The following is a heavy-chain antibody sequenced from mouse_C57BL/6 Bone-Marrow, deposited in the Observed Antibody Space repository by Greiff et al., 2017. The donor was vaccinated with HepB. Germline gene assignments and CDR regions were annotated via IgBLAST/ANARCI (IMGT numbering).Heavy chain of an antibody. CDR3: ARRYYGSSCYFDV. D-gene: IGHD1-1*01. J-gene: IGHJ1*03. V-gene: IGHV1-55*01. CDR2: IYPGSGST. CDR1: GYTFTSYW. Sequence: QLQQPGAELVKPGASVKMYCKASGYTFTSYWITWVKQRPGQGLEWIGDIYPGSGSTNYNEKFKSKATLTVDTSSSTAYMQLSSLTSEDSAVYYCARRYYGSSCYFDVWGTGTTVTVSS.